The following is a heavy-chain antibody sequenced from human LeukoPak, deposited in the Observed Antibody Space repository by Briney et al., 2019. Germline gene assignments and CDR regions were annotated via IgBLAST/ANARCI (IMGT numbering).Heavy chain of an antibody. CDR1: GFTFGDYA. CDR2: IRSKAYGGTT. J-gene: IGHJ1*01. V-gene: IGHV3-49*04. D-gene: IGHD3-10*01. Sequence: GGSLRLSCTASGFTFGDYAMSWVRQAPGKGLEWVGFIRSKAYGGTTEYAASVKGRFTISRDDSKSIAYLQMNSLKTEDTAVYYCTRVDYYGSGSYNWGQGTLVTVSS. CDR3: TRVDYYGSGSYN.